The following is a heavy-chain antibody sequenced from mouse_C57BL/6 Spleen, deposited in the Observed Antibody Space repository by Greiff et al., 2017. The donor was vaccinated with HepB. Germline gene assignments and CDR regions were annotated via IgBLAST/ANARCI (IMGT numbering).Heavy chain of an antibody. V-gene: IGHV1-80*01. Sequence: QVQLKESGAELVKPGASVKISCKASGYAFSSYWMNWVKQRPGKGLEWIGQIYPGDGDTNYNGQFKGKATLTADKSSSTAYMQLSSLTAEDSAVYFCARRLDSSGYSIDYWGQGTTLTVSS. CDR2: IYPGDGDT. CDR3: ARRLDSSGYSIDY. J-gene: IGHJ2*01. CDR1: GYAFSSYW. D-gene: IGHD3-2*02.